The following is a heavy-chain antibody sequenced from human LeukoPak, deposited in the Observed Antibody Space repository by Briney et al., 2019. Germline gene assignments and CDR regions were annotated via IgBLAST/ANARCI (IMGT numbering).Heavy chain of an antibody. CDR3: ARARGLFGEYYFDY. CDR2: ISYDGSNK. J-gene: IGHJ4*02. D-gene: IGHD3-16*01. V-gene: IGHV3-30*04. Sequence: GRSLRLSCAASGFTFSSYAMHWVRQAPGKGLEWVAVISYDGSNKYYADSVKGRFTISRDNSKNTLYLQMNSLRAEDTAVYYCARARGLFGEYYFDYWGQGTLVTVSS. CDR1: GFTFSSYA.